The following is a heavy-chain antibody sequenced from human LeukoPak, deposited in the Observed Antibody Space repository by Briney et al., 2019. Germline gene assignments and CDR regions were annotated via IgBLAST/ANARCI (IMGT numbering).Heavy chain of an antibody. D-gene: IGHD3-22*01. Sequence: PSETLSLTCAVSGGSISSSNWWSWVRQPPGKGLEWIGEIYHSGSTYYNPSLKSRVTISVDTSKNQFSLKLSSVTAADTAVYYCASGMIVVVAEVNWFDPWGQGTLVTVSS. J-gene: IGHJ5*02. CDR1: GGSISSSNW. V-gene: IGHV4-4*02. CDR3: ASGMIVVVAEVNWFDP. CDR2: IYHSGST.